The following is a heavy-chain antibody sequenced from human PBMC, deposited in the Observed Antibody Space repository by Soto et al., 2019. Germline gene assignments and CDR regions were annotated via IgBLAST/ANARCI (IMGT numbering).Heavy chain of an antibody. D-gene: IGHD2-21*02. Sequence: QVQLVQSGAEVKKPGSSVKVSCKASGGTFSSYAISWVRQAPGQGLEWMGGIIPIFGTANYAQKFQGRVTITADESTSTAYMELSSLRSKDTAVYYSARDLYCGGDCYLNPSYWGQGTLVTVSS. CDR3: ARDLYCGGDCYLNPSY. CDR1: GGTFSSYA. J-gene: IGHJ4*02. CDR2: IIPIFGTA. V-gene: IGHV1-69*01.